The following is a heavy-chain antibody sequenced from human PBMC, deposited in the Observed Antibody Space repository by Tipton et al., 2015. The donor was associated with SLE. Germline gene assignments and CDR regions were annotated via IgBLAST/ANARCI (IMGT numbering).Heavy chain of an antibody. CDR3: ANSYSSSGGAFDI. Sequence: TLSLTCTVSGGSISSYYWSWIRQPPGKGLEWIGYIYYSGSTNYNPSLKSRVTISVDTSKNQFSLKLSSVTAADTAVYYCANSYSSSGGAFDIWGQGTMVTVSS. J-gene: IGHJ3*02. CDR2: IYYSGST. V-gene: IGHV4-59*01. D-gene: IGHD6-6*01. CDR1: GGSISSYY.